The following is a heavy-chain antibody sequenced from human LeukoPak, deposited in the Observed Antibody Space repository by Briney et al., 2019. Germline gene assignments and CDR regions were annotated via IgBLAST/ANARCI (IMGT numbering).Heavy chain of an antibody. CDR3: ASKRWLQSVLDY. CDR1: GGSICSSSYY. CDR2: IYYSGST. V-gene: IGHV4-39*07. Sequence: PSETLSLTCTVSGGSICSSSYYWGWIRQPPGKGLEWVGNIYYSGSTYYNPSLKSRVTISVDTSKNQFSLKLSSVTAADTAVYYCASKRWLQSVLDYWGQGTLVTVSS. D-gene: IGHD5-24*01. J-gene: IGHJ4*02.